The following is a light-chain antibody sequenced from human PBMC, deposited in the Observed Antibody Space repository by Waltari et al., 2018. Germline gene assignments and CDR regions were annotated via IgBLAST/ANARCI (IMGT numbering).Light chain of an antibody. CDR3: SSYTSSSTPV. Sequence: QSALTQPASVSGSPGQSITISCTGTSSHVGGYNYVSWYQQHPGKAPKLMIYAVSNRPSGVSNRFSGSKSGNTASLTISGLQAEDEADYYCSSYTSSSTPVFGGGTKLTVL. CDR1: SSHVGGYNY. CDR2: AVS. J-gene: IGLJ3*02. V-gene: IGLV2-14*03.